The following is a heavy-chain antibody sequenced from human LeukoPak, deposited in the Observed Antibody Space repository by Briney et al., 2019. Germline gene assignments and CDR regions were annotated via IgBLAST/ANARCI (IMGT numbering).Heavy chain of an antibody. Sequence: PSQTLSLTCTVSGGALINYYWSWIRQPPRKGLERIGYIFYYGIPYYKPSLKSRVTISVDTSKNQFSLNLNPVTAADTAVYCCARHDNGPVIRRGFDFWGQGTLVTVSS. CDR1: GGALINYY. CDR2: IFYYGIP. V-gene: IGHV4-59*08. CDR3: ARHDNGPVIRRGFDF. J-gene: IGHJ4*02. D-gene: IGHD2-21*02.